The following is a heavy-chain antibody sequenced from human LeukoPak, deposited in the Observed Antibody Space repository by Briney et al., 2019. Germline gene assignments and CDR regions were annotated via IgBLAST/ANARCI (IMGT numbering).Heavy chain of an antibody. CDR2: IYYSGST. J-gene: IGHJ4*02. Sequence: PSETLSLTCTVSGGSISSYYWSWIRQPPGKGLEWIGYIYYSGSTNYNPSLKSRVTISVDTSKNQFSLKLSSVTAADTAVYYCARGGGPATGYYPLSYFDYWGQGTLVTVSS. CDR1: GGSISSYY. CDR3: ARGGGPATGYYPLSYFDY. D-gene: IGHD3-9*01. V-gene: IGHV4-59*01.